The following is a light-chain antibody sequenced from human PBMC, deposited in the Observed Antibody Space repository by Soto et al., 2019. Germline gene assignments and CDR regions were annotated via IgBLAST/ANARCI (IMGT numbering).Light chain of an antibody. Sequence: EIVLTQSKGSLSLSPGAKARLHCRASQSVSSSSLAWYQQRPGQAPRILMYDASTRATGIPARFSGSGSGTEFTLTISSLQSEDFAVYYCQQYHNWPITFGQGTRLEIK. J-gene: IGKJ5*01. CDR3: QQYHNWPIT. CDR1: QSVSSS. CDR2: DAS. V-gene: IGKV3-15*01.